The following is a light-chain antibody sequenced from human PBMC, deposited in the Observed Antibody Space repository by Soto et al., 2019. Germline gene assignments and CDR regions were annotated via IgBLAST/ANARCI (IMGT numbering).Light chain of an antibody. CDR3: QTWGTGIQV. Sequence: QPVLTRSPSASASLGASVKLTCTLSSGHSSYAIAWHQQQPEKGPRYLMKLNSDGSHSKGDGIPDRFSGSSSGAERYLTISSLQSEDEADYYCQTWGTGIQVFGTGTKLTVL. CDR2: LNSDGSH. J-gene: IGLJ1*01. V-gene: IGLV4-69*01. CDR1: SGHSSYA.